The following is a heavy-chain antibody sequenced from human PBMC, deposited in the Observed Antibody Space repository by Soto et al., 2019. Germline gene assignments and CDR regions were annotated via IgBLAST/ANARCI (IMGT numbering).Heavy chain of an antibody. CDR1: GFTFDDYG. Sequence: AGGSLRLSCAASGFTFDDYGMSLVLQAPGKGLEWVSGSNGNGGSTGYADSVKGRFTISRDNAKNSLYLQMNSLRAEDTALYHCARDPVVVAATALAYNWFDPWGQGTRVTVSS. J-gene: IGHJ5*02. CDR3: ARDPVVVAATALAYNWFDP. V-gene: IGHV3-20*01. D-gene: IGHD2-15*01. CDR2: SNGNGGST.